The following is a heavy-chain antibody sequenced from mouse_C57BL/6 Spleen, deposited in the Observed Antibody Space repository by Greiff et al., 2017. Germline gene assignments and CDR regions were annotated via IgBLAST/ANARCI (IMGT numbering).Heavy chain of an antibody. CDR1: GYTFTSYW. Sequence: QVQLQQPGAELVRPGSSVKLSCKASGYTFTSYWMHWVKQRPIQGLEWIGNIDPSDSETHYNQKFKDKATLTVDKSSSTAYMQLSSLTSEDSAVYYCARSNDYDGVYAYWGQGTLVTVSA. J-gene: IGHJ3*01. D-gene: IGHD2-4*01. CDR3: ARSNDYDGVYAY. CDR2: IDPSDSET. V-gene: IGHV1-52*01.